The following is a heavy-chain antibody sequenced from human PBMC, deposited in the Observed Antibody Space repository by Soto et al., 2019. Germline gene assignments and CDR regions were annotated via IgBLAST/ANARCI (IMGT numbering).Heavy chain of an antibody. CDR3: ASYRKLGG. CDR2: ISGSGGST. V-gene: IGHV3-23*01. Sequence: GCVGVSCAASVFTFSSYAMSGVRQAPGKGLEWVSAISGSGGSTYYADSVKGLFTISTDNSKNTLYLQMNNLRAEDAAIYYCASYRKLGGWGQGPSVTVS. CDR1: VFTFSSYA. J-gene: IGHJ4*02. D-gene: IGHD3-16*02.